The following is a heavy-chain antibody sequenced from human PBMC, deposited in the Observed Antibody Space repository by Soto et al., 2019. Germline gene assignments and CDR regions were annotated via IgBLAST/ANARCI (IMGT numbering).Heavy chain of an antibody. CDR2: VIPIFGTA. Sequence: QVQLVQSGAEVKKPGSSVKVSCKASGGTFSSYAISWVRQAPGQGLEWMGGVIPIFGTANFAQKFQGRVTITAAEATSTAHMELSSLRSEDTAVYYCAREYSSLDYYGMDVWGQGTTVTVSS. CDR3: AREYSSLDYYGMDV. V-gene: IGHV1-69*01. D-gene: IGHD6-6*01. J-gene: IGHJ6*02. CDR1: GGTFSSYA.